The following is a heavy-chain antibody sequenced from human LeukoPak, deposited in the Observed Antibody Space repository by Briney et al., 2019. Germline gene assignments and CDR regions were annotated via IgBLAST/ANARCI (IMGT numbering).Heavy chain of an antibody. D-gene: IGHD1-14*01. V-gene: IGHV3-66*01. Sequence: GGSLRLSCAVSGFTVTSNYMNWVRQAPGKGLEWVSVLYSGGDTYYADSVKGRFTISRDNSKNTLYLQMNGLRAEDTAVYYCARRTEDDAFDIWGQGTMVTVSS. CDR1: GFTVTSNY. CDR2: LYSGGDT. CDR3: ARRTEDDAFDI. J-gene: IGHJ3*02.